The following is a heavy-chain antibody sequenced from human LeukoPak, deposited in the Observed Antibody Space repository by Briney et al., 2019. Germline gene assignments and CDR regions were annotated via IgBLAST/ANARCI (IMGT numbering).Heavy chain of an antibody. CDR1: GYTFTYYH. CDR3: AREFRGGFFDY. D-gene: IGHD3-10*01. CDR2: INTSEGAT. V-gene: IGHV1-46*01. J-gene: IGHJ4*02. Sequence: GASVKVSCKASGYTFTYYHLHWVRQAPGQGLEWLGMINTSEGATNIAQKFQGRVTVTRDTSTSTVYMELSSLRSEDTAVYYCAREFRGGFFDYLGQGTLVTVSS.